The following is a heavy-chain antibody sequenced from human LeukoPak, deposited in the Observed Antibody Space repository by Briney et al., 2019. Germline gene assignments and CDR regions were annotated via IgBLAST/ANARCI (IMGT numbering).Heavy chain of an antibody. D-gene: IGHD3-22*01. J-gene: IGHJ4*02. CDR2: ISWSGGRT. Sequence: GGSLRLSCATSGFIFDDYAMHWVRQAPGKGLEWVSGISWSGGRTAYADSVKGRLTISRDNAKNSLYLQMNSLRAEDTALYYCAKPIYDSSGYTIVGFDYWGQGTLVTVSS. V-gene: IGHV3-9*01. CDR3: AKPIYDSSGYTIVGFDY. CDR1: GFIFDDYA.